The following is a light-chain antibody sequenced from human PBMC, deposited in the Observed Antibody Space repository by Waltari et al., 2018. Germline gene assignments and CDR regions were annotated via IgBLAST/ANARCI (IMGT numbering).Light chain of an antibody. CDR2: NSN. CDR1: SSSIGSNT. J-gene: IGLJ3*02. V-gene: IGLV1-44*01. CDR3: ATWDDTLNGHWV. Sequence: QSVLTQPPSASGTPGQRVTISCSGSSSSIGSNTVNWYHQLPGTAPKLLIYNSNERPSGVPDRFAGSKSGTSASLAISGLQSEDEADYYCATWDDTLNGHWVFGGGTKLTVL.